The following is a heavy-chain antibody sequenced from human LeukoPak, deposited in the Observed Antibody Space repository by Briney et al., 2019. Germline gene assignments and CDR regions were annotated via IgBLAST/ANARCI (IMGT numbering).Heavy chain of an antibody. Sequence: GSLRLSCAASGFTFASYAMSWVRLAPGKGLEWVSSILGSGGGDTTYYADSVQGRFTISRDNSKNTLFLQMYSLRAEDTAVYYCAKVSAPSAGIAAAGNLDYWGQGTLVTVSS. CDR1: GFTFASYA. V-gene: IGHV3-23*01. CDR2: ILGSGGGDTT. J-gene: IGHJ4*02. D-gene: IGHD6-13*01. CDR3: AKVSAPSAGIAAAGNLDY.